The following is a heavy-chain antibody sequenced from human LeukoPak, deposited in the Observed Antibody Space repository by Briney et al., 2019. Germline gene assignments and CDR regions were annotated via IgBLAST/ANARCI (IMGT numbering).Heavy chain of an antibody. Sequence: GGSLRLSCAASGFTVSSNYMSWVRQAPGKGLEWVSVIYSGGSTYYADSVKGRFTISRDNSKNTLYLQMNSLRAEDTAVYYCARCPNYGDYVDYWGQGTLVTVSS. V-gene: IGHV3-53*01. CDR1: GFTVSSNY. CDR3: ARCPNYGDYVDY. J-gene: IGHJ4*02. CDR2: IYSGGST. D-gene: IGHD4-17*01.